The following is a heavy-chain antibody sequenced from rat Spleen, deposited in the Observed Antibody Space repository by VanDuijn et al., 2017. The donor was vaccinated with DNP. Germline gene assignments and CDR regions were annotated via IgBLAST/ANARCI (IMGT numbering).Heavy chain of an antibody. Sequence: EVRLVESGGGLVQPGRSLKLSCAASGFTFSDYYMAWVRQAPTKGLELVAYINYEGTSTHYGDSVKGPSTISRDNAKSTLYLKMDSLRSEDTATYYCTTDFERGYWGQGVMVTVSS. CDR3: TTDFERGY. D-gene: IGHD1-11*01. CDR2: INYEGTST. J-gene: IGHJ2*01. CDR1: GFTFSDYY. V-gene: IGHV5-20*01.